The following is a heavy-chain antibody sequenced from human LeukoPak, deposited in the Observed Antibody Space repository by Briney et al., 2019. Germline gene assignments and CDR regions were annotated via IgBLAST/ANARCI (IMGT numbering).Heavy chain of an antibody. CDR2: IYSGGST. V-gene: IGHV3-66*01. D-gene: IGHD6-13*01. J-gene: IGHJ4*02. Sequence: GGSLRLSCAASGFTVSSNYMSWVRQAPGKGLEWVSVIYSGGSTYYADSVKGRFTISRDNAKNSLYLQMNSLRAEDTAVYYCARDIAAVPYYFDYWGQGTLVTVSS. CDR3: ARDIAAVPYYFDY. CDR1: GFTVSSNY.